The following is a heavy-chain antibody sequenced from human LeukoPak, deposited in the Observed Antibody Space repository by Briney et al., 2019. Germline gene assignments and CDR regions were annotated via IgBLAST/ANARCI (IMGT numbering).Heavy chain of an antibody. CDR2: IYPGDSDT. CDR3: ARHSAYTKKRWLTIDDY. CDR1: GYSFTSYW. V-gene: IGHV5-51*01. Sequence: GESLKISCKGSGYSFTSYWIGWVRQMPGKGLEWMGIIYPGDSDTRYSPSFQGQVTISADKSISTAYLQWSSLKASDTAMYYCARHSAYTKKRWLTIDDYWGQGTLVTVSS. J-gene: IGHJ4*02. D-gene: IGHD5-24*01.